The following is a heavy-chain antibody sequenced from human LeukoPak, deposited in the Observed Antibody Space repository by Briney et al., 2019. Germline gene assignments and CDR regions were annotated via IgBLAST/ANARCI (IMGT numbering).Heavy chain of an antibody. V-gene: IGHV1-2*02. CDR3: ANSLSSGGINDY. D-gene: IGHD3-22*01. Sequence: ASVKVSCKASGYAFTGYYMHWVRQAPGQGLEYMGWINPNSGGTNYAQKFQGRVTMTRDTSISTAYMELCRLRSDDTAMYYRANSLSSGGINDYWGQGTLVTVSS. CDR2: INPNSGGT. CDR1: GYAFTGYY. J-gene: IGHJ4*02.